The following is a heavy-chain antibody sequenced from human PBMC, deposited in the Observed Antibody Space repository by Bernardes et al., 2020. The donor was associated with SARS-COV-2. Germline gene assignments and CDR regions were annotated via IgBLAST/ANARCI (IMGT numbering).Heavy chain of an antibody. Sequence: GGSLRLSCAASGFTFSSCWMHWVRQTPGKGLVWVSVINPDGSRTTYADSVKGRFTISRDNAKNTLYLKMNSLGAEDTAVYYCAYYNGKYIYFGYWGLGTLVTVSS. D-gene: IGHD3-10*01. CDR1: GFTFSSCW. CDR2: INPDGSRT. V-gene: IGHV3-74*01. CDR3: AYYNGKYIYFGY. J-gene: IGHJ4*02.